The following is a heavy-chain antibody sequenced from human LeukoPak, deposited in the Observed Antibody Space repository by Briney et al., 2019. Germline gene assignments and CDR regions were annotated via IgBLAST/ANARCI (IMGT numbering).Heavy chain of an antibody. V-gene: IGHV4-30-4*01. CDR1: SGSFSSDDYY. Sequence: SETLSLTCTVSSGSFSSDDYYWNWIRQPPGKGLEWIGYIYYSGTTYYNPSLKSRVTISVDTSKNQFSLKLSSVTAADTAVYYCARATSGTSKFGYWGQGTLVTVSS. CDR2: IYYSGTT. D-gene: IGHD6-13*01. J-gene: IGHJ4*02. CDR3: ARATSGTSKFGY.